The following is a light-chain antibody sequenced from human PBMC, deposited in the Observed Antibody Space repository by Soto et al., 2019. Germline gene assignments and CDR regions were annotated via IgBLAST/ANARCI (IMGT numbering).Light chain of an antibody. CDR2: AAS. CDR3: QQSYSSPIT. V-gene: IGKV1-39*01. Sequence: DIPMTQSPSSLSASVGDRVTITCRASQSISGYLTWYQQLPGKAPKLLIFAASSLQSGVPSRFSGSGSGTDFTLTINSLQPEDFATYYCQQSYSSPITFGQGTRLDIK. J-gene: IGKJ5*01. CDR1: QSISGY.